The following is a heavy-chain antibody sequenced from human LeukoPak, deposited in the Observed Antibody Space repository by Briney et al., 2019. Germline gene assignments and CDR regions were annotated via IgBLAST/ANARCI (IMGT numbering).Heavy chain of an antibody. V-gene: IGHV4-59*01. D-gene: IGHD3-10*01. Sequence: SETLSLTCTVSDGSISSYYWSWIRQPPGKGLEWIGYIYYSGSTNYNPSLKSRVTISVDTSKNQFSLKLSSVTAADTAVYYCAAYVRYYGSGTYGMDVWGQGTTVTVSS. CDR3: AAYVRYYGSGTYGMDV. J-gene: IGHJ6*02. CDR2: IYYSGST. CDR1: DGSISSYY.